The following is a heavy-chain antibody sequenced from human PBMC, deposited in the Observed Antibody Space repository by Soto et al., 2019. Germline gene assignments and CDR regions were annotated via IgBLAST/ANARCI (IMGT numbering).Heavy chain of an antibody. CDR3: AKDQASGQGSFDS. Sequence: GGSLRLSCAASGFTFNIYGMHWVRQAPDKGLEWVALISYDGSNQYYAGSVKGRFTISRDNSKNTLFLQMNSLRADDTAVYYCAKDQASGQGSFDSWGQGTLVTVSS. CDR2: ISYDGSNQ. J-gene: IGHJ4*02. V-gene: IGHV3-30*18. CDR1: GFTFNIYG.